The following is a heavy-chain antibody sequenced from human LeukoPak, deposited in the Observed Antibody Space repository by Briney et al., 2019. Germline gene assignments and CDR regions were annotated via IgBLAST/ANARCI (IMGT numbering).Heavy chain of an antibody. CDR2: MNPNSGNT. V-gene: IGHV1-8*01. CDR3: ARAVAANDY. Sequence: ASVKVSCKASGYTFTSYEINWVRQATGQGLEWMGWMNPNSGNTGYAQKLQSRVTMTRDTSISTAYMELSSLRSEDTAVYYCARAVAANDYWGQGTLVTVSS. D-gene: IGHD2-15*01. CDR1: GYTFTSYE. J-gene: IGHJ4*02.